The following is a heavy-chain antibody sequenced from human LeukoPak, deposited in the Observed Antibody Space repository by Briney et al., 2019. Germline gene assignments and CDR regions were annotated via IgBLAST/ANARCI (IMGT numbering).Heavy chain of an antibody. V-gene: IGHV4-59*12. D-gene: IGHD3-22*01. J-gene: IGHJ4*02. CDR3: ARVGGFYDSSGYYYLLDY. CDR1: GGSISSYY. Sequence: PSETLSLTCTVSGGSISSYYWSSIRQPPGKGLEWIGYIYYSGSTNYNPSLKSRVTISVDTSKNQFSLKLSSVTAADTAVYYCARVGGFYDSSGYYYLLDYWGQGTLVTVSS. CDR2: IYYSGST.